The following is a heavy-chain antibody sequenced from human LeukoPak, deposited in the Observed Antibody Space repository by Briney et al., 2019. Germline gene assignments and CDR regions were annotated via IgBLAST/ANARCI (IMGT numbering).Heavy chain of an antibody. J-gene: IGHJ6*04. V-gene: IGHV3-48*03. Sequence: GGSLRLSCAASGFTFSSYEMNWVRQAPGEGLEWVSYISSSGSTIYYADSVKGRFTISRDNAKNSLYLQMNSLRAEDTAVYYCASERCSSTSCYDGYYGMDVWGKGTTVTVSS. D-gene: IGHD2-2*01. CDR2: ISSSGSTI. CDR1: GFTFSSYE. CDR3: ASERCSSTSCYDGYYGMDV.